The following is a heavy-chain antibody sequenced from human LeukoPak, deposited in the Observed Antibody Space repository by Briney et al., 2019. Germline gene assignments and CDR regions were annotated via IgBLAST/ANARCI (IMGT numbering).Heavy chain of an antibody. V-gene: IGHV3-21*01. J-gene: IGHJ4*02. CDR3: ARPSSSPRQYYFDY. Sequence: GGSLRLSCAASGFTFSSYSMNWVRQAPGRGLEWVSSISSSSYIYYADSVKGRFTISRDNAKNSLYLQMNSLRAEDTAVCYCARPSSSPRQYYFDYWGQGTLVTVSS. CDR2: ISSSSYI. D-gene: IGHD6-13*01. CDR1: GFTFSSYS.